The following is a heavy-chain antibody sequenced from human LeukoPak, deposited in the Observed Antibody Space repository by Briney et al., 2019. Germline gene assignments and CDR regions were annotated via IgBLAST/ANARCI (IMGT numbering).Heavy chain of an antibody. J-gene: IGHJ4*02. Sequence: AGGSLRLSCAASGFTAGSNTMSWVRQAPGKGLEWVSIIYSGGSTSYADSVKGRFTISRDNSKNTLYLQMNSLRTEDTAVYYCARGGSYFDISGYYFYWGQGTLVTVSS. CDR3: ARGGSYFDISGYYFY. CDR2: IYSGGST. D-gene: IGHD3-22*01. V-gene: IGHV3-66*01. CDR1: GFTAGSNT.